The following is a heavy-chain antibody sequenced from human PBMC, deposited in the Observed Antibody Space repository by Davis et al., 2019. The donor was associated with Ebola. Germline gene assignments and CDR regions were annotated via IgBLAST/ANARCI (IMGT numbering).Heavy chain of an antibody. J-gene: IGHJ4*02. CDR2: ISDSGGST. CDR1: GITFSDYA. D-gene: IGHD3-9*01. Sequence: GESLKISCAASGITFSDYAMSWVRQAPGKGLQWVSSISDSGGSTYYADSVKGRFTISRDNSKNTLYLQMNSLRAEDTAIYYCAKGNQAGYPTTFDYWGQGTLVTVSS. CDR3: AKGNQAGYPTTFDY. V-gene: IGHV3-23*01.